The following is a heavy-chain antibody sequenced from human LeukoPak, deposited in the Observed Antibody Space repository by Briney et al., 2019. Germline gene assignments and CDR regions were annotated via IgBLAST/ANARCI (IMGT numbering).Heavy chain of an antibody. CDR2: IYYSGST. V-gene: IGHV4-59*08. J-gene: IGHJ3*02. CDR1: GGSISSYY. D-gene: IGHD3-22*01. Sequence: SETLSLTCTVSGGSISSYYWSWIRQPPGKGLEWIGYIYYSGSTNYNPSLKSRVTISVDTSKNQFSLKLSSVTAADTAVYYCARLATYYYDSSGYPIDAFDIWGKGTMVTVSS. CDR3: ARLATYYYDSSGYPIDAFDI.